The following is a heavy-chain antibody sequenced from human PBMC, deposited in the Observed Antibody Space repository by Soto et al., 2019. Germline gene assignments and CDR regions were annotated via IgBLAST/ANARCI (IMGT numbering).Heavy chain of an antibody. V-gene: IGHV4-30-2*02. CDR3: ARSTSTIFGVITLFFDY. Sequence: TLSLTCAVSGGSISSGGYSWSWIRQPPGKGLEWIGYIYHSGSTYYNPSLKSRVTISVDRSKNQLFLKLNSVTAADTAVYYCARSTSTIFGVITLFFDYWGQGTLVTVSS. CDR1: GGSISSGGYS. CDR2: IYHSGST. D-gene: IGHD3-3*01. J-gene: IGHJ4*02.